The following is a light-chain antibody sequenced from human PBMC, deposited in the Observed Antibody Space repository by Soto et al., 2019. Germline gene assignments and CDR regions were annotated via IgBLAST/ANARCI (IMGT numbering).Light chain of an antibody. CDR1: QSVRSSY. CDR2: GAS. Sequence: EIVLTQSPGTLSSSLGERATLSCRDSQSVRSSYLAWYQQKPRQAPRVLIYGASTTATGIPSRFGGSCSRKEFTLTISSLQSEYSAYYYYQQYNNWPLFGQGTKVDIK. V-gene: IGKV3-15*01. CDR3: QQYNNWPL. J-gene: IGKJ1*01.